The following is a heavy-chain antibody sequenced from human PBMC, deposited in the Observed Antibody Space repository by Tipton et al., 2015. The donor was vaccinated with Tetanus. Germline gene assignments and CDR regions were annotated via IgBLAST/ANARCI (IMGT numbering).Heavy chain of an antibody. D-gene: IGHD4-23*01. V-gene: IGHV1-18*01. Sequence: QSGAEVKEPGASVKVSCKASGYTFITYAISWARQAPGQGLEWMGWINPYNGHTNYEQKFQGRVSMTTDTSTATAYMALRSLRTDDTAVYFCARDLRGGGNSDYWGQGTLVTVSS. CDR3: ARDLRGGGNSDY. J-gene: IGHJ4*02. CDR2: INPYNGHT. CDR1: GYTFITYA.